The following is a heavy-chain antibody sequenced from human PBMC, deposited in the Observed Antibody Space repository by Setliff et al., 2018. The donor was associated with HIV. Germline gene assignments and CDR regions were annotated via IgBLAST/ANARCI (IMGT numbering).Heavy chain of an antibody. CDR2: FDPKDGKT. CDR1: GYTLTELS. Sequence: GASVKVSCKVSGYTLTELSRHWVRQAPGKGLEWMGSFDPKDGKTRYAQKFQGRVTMTEDTSASTAYMELSSLRSEDTAVYYCARESRDIVATSPLDYWGQGTLVTVSS. CDR3: ARESRDIVATSPLDY. V-gene: IGHV1-24*01. D-gene: IGHD5-12*01. J-gene: IGHJ4*02.